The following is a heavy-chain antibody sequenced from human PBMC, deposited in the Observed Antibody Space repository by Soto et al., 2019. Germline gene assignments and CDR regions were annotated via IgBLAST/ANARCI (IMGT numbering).Heavy chain of an antibody. V-gene: IGHV1-18*04. J-gene: IGHJ4*02. Sequence: QIHLVQSGAEVRKPGASVNVSCKTSGYIFTNYGVSWERQAPGEGLEVVGWISGYNGYPKYGQRFQGRVTLSTDTSTTTGYMELRSLRSDDTAVYYCARGSSGALYDYWGQGTLLTVSS. CDR2: ISGYNGYP. CDR1: GYIFTNYG. CDR3: ARGSSGALYDY.